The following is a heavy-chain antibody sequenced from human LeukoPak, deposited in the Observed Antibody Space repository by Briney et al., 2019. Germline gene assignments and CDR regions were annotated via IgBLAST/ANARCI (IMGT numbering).Heavy chain of an antibody. V-gene: IGHV3-30*03. D-gene: IGHD3-10*01. CDR3: ARGGYYGSGSYYKTAYYYYGMDV. CDR1: GFTFSSYG. Sequence: GGSLRLSCAASGFTFSSYGMYWVRQAPGKGLEWVAVISYHGSNKYYADSVKGRFTISRDNSKNTLYLQMNSLRGEDTAVYYCARGGYYGSGSYYKTAYYYYGMDVWGQGTTVTVSS. J-gene: IGHJ6*02. CDR2: ISYHGSNK.